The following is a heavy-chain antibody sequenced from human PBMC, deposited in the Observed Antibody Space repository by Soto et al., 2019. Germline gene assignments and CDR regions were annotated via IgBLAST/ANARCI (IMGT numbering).Heavy chain of an antibody. Sequence: SETLSLTCTVSGASISSEQSWSWVRQPPGKGLEWIGEIHHSGSTNNNPSLKSRVTMSVDKSKSQFSLMLSSVTAAGMAVYYCARSFGWYAIGQWGQGTLVTVSS. J-gene: IGHJ1*01. D-gene: IGHD6-19*01. CDR2: IHHSGST. CDR3: ARSFGWYAIGQ. V-gene: IGHV4-4*02. CDR1: GASISSEQS.